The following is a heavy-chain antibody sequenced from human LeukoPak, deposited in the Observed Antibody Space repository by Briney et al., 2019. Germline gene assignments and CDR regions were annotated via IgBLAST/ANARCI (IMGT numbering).Heavy chain of an antibody. V-gene: IGHV3-9*03. CDR3: TKDRGSRQWLVAPDY. J-gene: IGHJ4*02. D-gene: IGHD6-19*01. CDR1: GFTFDDYA. Sequence: GGSLRLSCAASGFTFDDYAMHWVRQAPGKGLEWVSGMSWNSGSIDYAGSVKGRFTISRDNAKNSLYLQMNSLRAEDMALYYCTKDRGSRQWLVAPDYWGQGTLVTVSS. CDR2: MSWNSGSI.